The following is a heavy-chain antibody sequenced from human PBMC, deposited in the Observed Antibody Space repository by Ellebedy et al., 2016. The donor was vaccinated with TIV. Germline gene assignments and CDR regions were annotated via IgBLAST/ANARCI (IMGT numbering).Heavy chain of an antibody. CDR3: ASDPGGGGDYGDNWFDP. V-gene: IGHV3-66*01. Sequence: GGSLRLSCAASGFTFSNYWMKRVRQAPGKGLEWVSVIYKNGGTNYTDSVNGRFTITRDDSKNTLYLQMNSLRAEDTAVYYCASDPGGGGDYGDNWFDPWGQGTLVTVSS. CDR2: IYKNGGT. CDR1: GFTFSNYW. J-gene: IGHJ5*02. D-gene: IGHD3-10*01.